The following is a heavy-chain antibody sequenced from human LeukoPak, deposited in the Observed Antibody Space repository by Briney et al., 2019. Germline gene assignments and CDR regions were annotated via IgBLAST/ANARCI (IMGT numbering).Heavy chain of an antibody. D-gene: IGHD1-14*01. CDR1: GGTFSSYA. CDR2: IIPILGIA. CDR3: ARDGVTSGAFDI. V-gene: IGHV1-69*04. Sequence: ASVKVSCKASGGTFSSYAISWVRQAPGQGLEWMGRIIPILGIANYAQKFQGRVTITADKSTSTAYMELSSLRSEDTAVYYCARDGVTSGAFDIWGQGTMVTVSS. J-gene: IGHJ3*02.